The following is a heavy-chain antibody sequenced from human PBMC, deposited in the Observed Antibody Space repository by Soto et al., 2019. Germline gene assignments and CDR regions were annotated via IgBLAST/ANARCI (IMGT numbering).Heavy chain of an antibody. CDR2: INHSGST. D-gene: IGHD5-18*01. CDR1: GGSFSGYY. Sequence: SETLSLTCAVYGGSFSGYYWSWIRQPPGKGLEWIGEINHSGSTNYNPSLKSRVTISVDTSKNQFSLKLSSVTAADTAVYYCARRGVRRWIQFFVEIGNWFDPWGQGTLVTVSS. J-gene: IGHJ5*02. CDR3: ARRGVRRWIQFFVEIGNWFDP. V-gene: IGHV4-34*01.